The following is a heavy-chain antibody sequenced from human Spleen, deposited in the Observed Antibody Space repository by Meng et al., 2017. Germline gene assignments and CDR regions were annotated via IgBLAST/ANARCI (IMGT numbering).Heavy chain of an antibody. J-gene: IGHJ4*02. D-gene: IGHD3-16*01. CDR2: ISYDGSNK. Sequence: QVEVVGAGGGVVKTGGSLRSSCEASGFTFRSSAMHWVRQGPGKGLEWVAVISYDGSNKYYADSVKGRFTISRDNSKNTLYLQMNSLRAEDTAVYYCARGRSPRGYFNYWGQGTLVTVSS. CDR3: ARGRSPRGYFNY. CDR1: GFTFRSSA. V-gene: IGHV3-30*07.